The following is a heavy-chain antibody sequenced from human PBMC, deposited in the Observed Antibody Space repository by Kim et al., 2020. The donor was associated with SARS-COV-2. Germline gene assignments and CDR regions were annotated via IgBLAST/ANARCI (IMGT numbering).Heavy chain of an antibody. Sequence: ASVKVSCKVSGYTLTELSMHWARQAPGKGLEWMGGFDPEDGETIYAQKFQGRVTMTEDTSTDTAYMELSSLRSEDTAVYYCATSIVVVPAAMMPTNYYYYYGMDVWGQGTTVTVSS. CDR1: GYTLTELS. D-gene: IGHD2-2*01. CDR3: ATSIVVVPAAMMPTNYYYYYGMDV. J-gene: IGHJ6*02. CDR2: FDPEDGET. V-gene: IGHV1-24*01.